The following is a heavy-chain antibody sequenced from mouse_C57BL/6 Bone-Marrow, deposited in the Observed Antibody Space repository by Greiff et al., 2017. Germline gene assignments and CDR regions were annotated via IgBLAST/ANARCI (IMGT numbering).Heavy chain of an antibody. CDR1: GYTFTSYW. Sequence: QVQLQQSGAELVKPGASVKMSCKASGYTFTSYWITWVKQRPGQGLEWIGDIYPGSGSTNYNEKFKSKATLTVDTSSSTAYMQLSSLTSEDSAVYYCATFYDGYLYYAMDYWGQGTSVTVSS. D-gene: IGHD2-3*01. V-gene: IGHV1-55*01. CDR3: ATFYDGYLYYAMDY. J-gene: IGHJ4*01. CDR2: IYPGSGST.